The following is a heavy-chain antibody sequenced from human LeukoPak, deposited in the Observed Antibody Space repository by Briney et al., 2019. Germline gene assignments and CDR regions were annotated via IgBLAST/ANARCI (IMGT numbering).Heavy chain of an antibody. CDR1: GFTFSSYA. V-gene: IGHV3-23*01. CDR2: ISGSGGST. J-gene: IGHJ3*02. CDR3: AKPLCSSTSCYKLDAFDI. D-gene: IGHD2-2*02. Sequence: GGSLRLSCAASGFTFSSYAMSWVRQAPGKGLEWDSAISGSGGSTYYADSVKGRFTISRDNSKNTLYLQMNSLRAEDTAVYYCAKPLCSSTSCYKLDAFDIWGQGTMVTVSS.